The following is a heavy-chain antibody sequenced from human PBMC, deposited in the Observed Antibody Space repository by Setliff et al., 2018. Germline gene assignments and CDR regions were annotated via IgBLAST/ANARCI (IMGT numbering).Heavy chain of an antibody. CDR2: INPSSGRT. D-gene: IGHD3-22*01. Sequence: ASVKVSCKASGYTFTSHYMHWVRQAPGLGLEWMGTINPSSGRTSYAQKFQGRVTMTRDTSTSTVYMDTSSLRSEDTAVYYCARDVFPYHYEGAFDIWGQGTMVTVSS. J-gene: IGHJ3*02. V-gene: IGHV1-46*01. CDR3: ARDVFPYHYEGAFDI. CDR1: GYTFTSHY.